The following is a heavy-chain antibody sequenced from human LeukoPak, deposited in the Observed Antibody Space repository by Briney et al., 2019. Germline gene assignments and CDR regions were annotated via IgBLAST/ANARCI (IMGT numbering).Heavy chain of an antibody. J-gene: IGHJ4*02. CDR3: ARGSGMVTFGGAPDY. D-gene: IGHD3-16*01. CDR1: GGTFSSYA. CDR2: IIPIFGTA. Sequence: GASVKVSCKASGGTFSSYAISWVRQAPGQGLEWMGGIIPIFGTANYAQKLQGRVTLTTDTSTSTAYMELRSLRSDDTAIYYCARGSGMVTFGGAPDYWGQGTLVTVSS. V-gene: IGHV1-69*05.